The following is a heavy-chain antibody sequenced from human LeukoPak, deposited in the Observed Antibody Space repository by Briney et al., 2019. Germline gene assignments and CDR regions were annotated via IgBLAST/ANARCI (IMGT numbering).Heavy chain of an antibody. CDR1: GYDFTSYA. V-gene: IGHV1-3*01. CDR2: INAGNGNT. Sequence: GASVKVSCKASGYDFTSYAMHWVRQAPGQRLEWMGWINAGNGNTKYSQKFQGRVTMTRDTSTSTVYMELSSLRSEDTAVYYCARDHRPHYYYDSSGYYPEYFQHWGQGTLVTVSS. J-gene: IGHJ1*01. CDR3: ARDHRPHYYYDSSGYYPEYFQH. D-gene: IGHD3-22*01.